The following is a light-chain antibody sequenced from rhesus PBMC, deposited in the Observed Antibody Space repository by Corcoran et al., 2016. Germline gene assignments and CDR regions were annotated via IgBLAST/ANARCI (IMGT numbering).Light chain of an antibody. J-gene: IGKJ2*01. Sequence: DIQMTQSPSSLSVFVGDKVTITCRASQGISSWLAWYQQKPGKTPKLLIYKSASLQSGVPPRFSGMGSGTDFTLTISSLQPEDFATYYCLQYISTPYSFGQGTNLEIK. CDR3: LQYISTPYS. CDR2: KSA. V-gene: IGKV1-21*01. CDR1: QGISSW.